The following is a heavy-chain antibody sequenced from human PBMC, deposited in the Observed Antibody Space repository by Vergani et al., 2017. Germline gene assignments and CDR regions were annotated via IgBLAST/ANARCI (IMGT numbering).Heavy chain of an antibody. J-gene: IGHJ4*02. D-gene: IGHD2-21*02. CDR2: MWHSGTT. Sequence: QVQLQESGPGLVKPSETLSLTCTVSGFSVSYGYYWGWIRQPPGKGLEWIGSMWHSGTTYYNPSLRSRVTISMDTSKNQFFLNLSSVTAADTAVYYCARSVVTASAYFDYGGRGTLVPVSS. V-gene: IGHV4-38-2*02. CDR1: GFSVSYGYY. CDR3: ARSVVTASAYFDY.